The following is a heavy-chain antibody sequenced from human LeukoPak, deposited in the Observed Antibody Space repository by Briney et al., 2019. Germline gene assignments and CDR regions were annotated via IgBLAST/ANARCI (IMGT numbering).Heavy chain of an antibody. Sequence: ASVKVSCKASGYTFTSYYMHWVRQAPGQGLEWMGIINPSGGSTSYAQKLQGRVTMTRDTSTSTVYMELSSLRSEDTAVYYCAREGTSLDYYDSSGTFDYWGQGTLVTVSS. D-gene: IGHD3-22*01. CDR3: AREGTSLDYYDSSGTFDY. J-gene: IGHJ4*02. CDR1: GYTFTSYY. CDR2: INPSGGST. V-gene: IGHV1-46*01.